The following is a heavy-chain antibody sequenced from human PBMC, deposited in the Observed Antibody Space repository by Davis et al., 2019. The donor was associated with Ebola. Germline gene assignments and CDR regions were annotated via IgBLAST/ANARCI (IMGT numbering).Heavy chain of an antibody. CDR3: ASEKVYTYGWGGYYYYGMDV. CDR1: GGSVSSGSYY. Sequence: PSETLSLTCTVSGGSVSSGSYYWSWIRQPPGKGLEWIGYIYYSGSTNYNPSLKSRVTISVDTSKNQFSLKLSSVTAADTAVYYCASEKVYTYGWGGYYYYGMDVWGQGTTVTVSS. CDR2: IYYSGST. J-gene: IGHJ6*02. D-gene: IGHD3-16*01. V-gene: IGHV4-61*01.